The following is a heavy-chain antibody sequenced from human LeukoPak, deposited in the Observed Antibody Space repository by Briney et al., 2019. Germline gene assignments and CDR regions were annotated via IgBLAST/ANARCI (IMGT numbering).Heavy chain of an antibody. Sequence: PSETLSLTCTVSGGSISSYYWSWIRQPPGKGLEWIGYIYYSGSTNYNPSLKSRVTISVDTSKNQFSLKLSSVTAADTAVYYCARGGGWLRFDFDYWGQGTLVTVSS. J-gene: IGHJ4*02. CDR1: GGSISSYY. V-gene: IGHV4-59*01. CDR3: ARGGGWLRFDFDY. D-gene: IGHD5-12*01. CDR2: IYYSGST.